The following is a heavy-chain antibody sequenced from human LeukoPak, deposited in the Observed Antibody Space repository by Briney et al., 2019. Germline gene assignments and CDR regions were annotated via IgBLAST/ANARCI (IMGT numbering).Heavy chain of an antibody. CDR3: ARQAEHCSSTSCYPNWFDP. D-gene: IGHD2-2*01. V-gene: IGHV5-51*01. Sequence: PGESLKISCKGSGYSFTSYWIGWVRQMPGKGLEWMGIIYPGDSDTRYSPSFQGQVTISADKSISTAYLQWSSLKASDTAMYYCARQAEHCSSTSCYPNWFDPWGQGTLVTVSS. CDR1: GYSFTSYW. J-gene: IGHJ5*02. CDR2: IYPGDSDT.